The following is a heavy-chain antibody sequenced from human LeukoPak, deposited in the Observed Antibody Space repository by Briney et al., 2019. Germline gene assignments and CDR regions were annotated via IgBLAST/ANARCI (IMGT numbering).Heavy chain of an antibody. V-gene: IGHV1-3*01. J-gene: IGHJ4*02. D-gene: IGHD4/OR15-4a*01. CDR2: INAGNDNT. CDR3: ARDMVGLSYYFDY. Sequence: ASVKVSCKASGYTFTSYAIHWVRQAPGQRLEWMGWINAGNDNTKYSQKFQGRVTITRDTSASTAYMELSSLRSEDTAVYYCARDMVGLSYYFDYWGQGTLVTVSS. CDR1: GYTFTSYA.